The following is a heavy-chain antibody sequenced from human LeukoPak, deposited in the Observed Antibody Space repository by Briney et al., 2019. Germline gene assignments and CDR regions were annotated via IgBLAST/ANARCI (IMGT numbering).Heavy chain of an antibody. V-gene: IGHV3-33*01. J-gene: IGHJ6*03. CDR2: IWYDGSNK. CDR3: ARDAYQLPTFYYYYYMDV. CDR1: GFTFSSYG. Sequence: GGSLRLSCAASGFTFSSYGMHWVRQAPGKGLGWVAVIWYDGSNKYYADSVKGRFTISRDNSKNTLYLQMNSLRAEDTAVYCCARDAYQLPTFYYYYYMDVWSKGTTVTVPS. D-gene: IGHD2-2*01.